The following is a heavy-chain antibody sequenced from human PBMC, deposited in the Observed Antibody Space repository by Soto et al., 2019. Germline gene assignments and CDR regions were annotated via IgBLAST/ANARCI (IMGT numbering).Heavy chain of an antibody. Sequence: QLQLQESGPGLVKPSETLSLTCSVSGDSINSDNYYWGWIRQPPGKGLEWIGSIYYRGNTYYNPSLKARVTISLDKSKSQFXXKLTSVTAADSAVYFCARLEGLATISYYFDYWGQGTLVTVSS. J-gene: IGHJ4*02. CDR1: GDSINSDNYY. CDR3: ARLEGLATISYYFDY. D-gene: IGHD3-9*01. CDR2: IYYRGNT. V-gene: IGHV4-39*01.